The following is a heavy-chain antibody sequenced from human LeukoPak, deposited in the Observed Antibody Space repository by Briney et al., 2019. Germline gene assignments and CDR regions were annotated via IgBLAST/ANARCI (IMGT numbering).Heavy chain of an antibody. CDR2: ISYDGSNK. J-gene: IGHJ6*03. CDR3: AKGTGSGRSYYYMDV. D-gene: IGHD3-10*01. Sequence: PGGSLRLSCAASGFTFSSYAIHWVRQAPGKGLEWVAVISYDGSNKYYADSVKGRFTISRDNSKNTLYLQMNSLRAEDTAVYYCAKGTGSGRSYYYMDVWGKGTTVTVSS. V-gene: IGHV3-30*04. CDR1: GFTFSSYA.